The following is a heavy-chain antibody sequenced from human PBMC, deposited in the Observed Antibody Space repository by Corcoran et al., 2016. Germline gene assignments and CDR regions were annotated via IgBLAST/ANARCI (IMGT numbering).Heavy chain of an antibody. J-gene: IGHJ3*01. D-gene: IGHD6-25*01. CDR3: ARGGGWSSGRFRAFGF. CDR2: ITGDASDT. CDR1: GFAFSTYW. V-gene: IGHV3-74*03. Sequence: EVQLVESGGGLVQPGGSLRLSCAASGFAFSTYWMHWVRQVPGKGLMWVSRITGDASDTTYADSVKGRFTISRDNAENTRYLQMDSMRAEETAGYYCARGGGWSSGRFRAFGFWGQGTMVTVSS.